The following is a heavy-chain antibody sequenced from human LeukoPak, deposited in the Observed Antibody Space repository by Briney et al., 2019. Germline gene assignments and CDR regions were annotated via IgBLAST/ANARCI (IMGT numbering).Heavy chain of an antibody. CDR3: AHYNSYYGSGSYYKA. Sequence: GGSLRLSCAASGFTFDDYAMHWVRQAPGEGLEWVSLISGDAGSTYYADSVKGRFTISRDNSKNSLYLQMNSLRTEDTALYYCAHYNSYYGSGSYYKAWGQGTLVTVSS. CDR1: GFTFDDYA. V-gene: IGHV3-43*02. J-gene: IGHJ4*02. D-gene: IGHD3-10*01. CDR2: ISGDAGST.